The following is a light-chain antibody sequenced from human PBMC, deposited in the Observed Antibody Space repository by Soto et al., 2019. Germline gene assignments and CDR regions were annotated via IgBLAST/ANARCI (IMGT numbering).Light chain of an antibody. V-gene: IGKV3-20*01. CDR1: QTINSTY. CDR2: GAS. Sequence: EVVLTQSPGTVALAAGERATLSCRASQTINSTYLVWFQQKPGQAPRLLIYGASRRATGIPDRFSGSGSGTEFTLTLSSLQSEDFVVYYCQQYNNWRTFGQGTKAAIK. CDR3: QQYNNWRT. J-gene: IGKJ1*01.